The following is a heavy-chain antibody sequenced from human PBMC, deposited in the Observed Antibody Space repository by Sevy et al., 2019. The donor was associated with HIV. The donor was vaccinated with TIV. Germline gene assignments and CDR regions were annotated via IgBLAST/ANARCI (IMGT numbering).Heavy chain of an antibody. J-gene: IGHJ3*01. CDR3: TRGPRGGWAFDL. CDR1: GFTFGDYA. V-gene: IGHV3-49*03. CDR2: FRSKGYGGTT. Sequence: GGSLRLSCTASGFTFGDYAMSWFRQAPGKGLEWVGLFRSKGYGGTTEYAESVKGRFIMSSDDSKSIAYLQMNSLKTEDTAVYYCTRGPRGGWAFDLWGQGTMVTVSS. D-gene: IGHD3-16*01.